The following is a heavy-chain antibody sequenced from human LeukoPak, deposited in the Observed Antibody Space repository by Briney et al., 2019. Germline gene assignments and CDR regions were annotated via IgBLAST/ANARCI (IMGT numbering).Heavy chain of an antibody. CDR2: ISYDGSNK. J-gene: IGHJ5*02. V-gene: IGHV3-30*04. Sequence: PGRSLRLSCAASGFTFSSYAMHWVRQAPGKGLEWVAVISYDGSNKYYADSVKGRFTISRDNSKNTLYLQMNSLRAEDTAVYYCARGAYSSSWYEVGWFDPRGQGTLVTVSS. D-gene: IGHD6-13*01. CDR3: ARGAYSSSWYEVGWFDP. CDR1: GFTFSSYA.